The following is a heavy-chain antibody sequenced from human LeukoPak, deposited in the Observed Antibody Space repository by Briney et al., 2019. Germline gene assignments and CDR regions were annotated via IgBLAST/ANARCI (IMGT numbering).Heavy chain of an antibody. CDR1: GFTFSSYS. D-gene: IGHD2-2*01. V-gene: IGHV3-21*04. J-gene: IGHJ4*02. CDR2: ISSSSSYI. Sequence: PGGSLRLSCATSGFTFSSYSMNWVRQAPGKGLEWVSSISSSSSYIYYADSVKGRFTISRDNAKNSLYLQMNSLRAEDTAVYYCAKDLSSVPAAMPFDYWGQGTLVTVSS. CDR3: AKDLSSVPAAMPFDY.